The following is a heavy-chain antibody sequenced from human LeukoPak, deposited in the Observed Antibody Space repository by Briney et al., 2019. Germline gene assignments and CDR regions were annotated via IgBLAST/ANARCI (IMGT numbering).Heavy chain of an antibody. CDR2: ISRTT. Sequence: GGSLRLSCAASGFTFSSYSFNWVRQAPGKGLEWVSYISRTTSYADSVKGRFTISRDNAKSSLYLQMNSLRAEDTAVYYCARDPVHNSYGYFGHYMDVWGKGTTVTVSS. J-gene: IGHJ6*03. V-gene: IGHV3-48*01. CDR3: ARDPVHNSYGYFGHYMDV. D-gene: IGHD5-18*01. CDR1: GFTFSSYS.